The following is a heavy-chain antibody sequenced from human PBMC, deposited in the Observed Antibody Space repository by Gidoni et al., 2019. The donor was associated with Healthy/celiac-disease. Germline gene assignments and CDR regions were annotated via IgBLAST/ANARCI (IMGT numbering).Heavy chain of an antibody. D-gene: IGHD3-16*01. Sequence: EVQLVESGGGLVQPGGSLRLSCAAPGFTVSSNYMRWARQAPGKGLEGVSVIDSGGSTYYADSVKGRFTISRDNSKNTLYLQMNSLRAEDTAVYYCARLLPWGYFDYWGQGTLVTVSS. V-gene: IGHV3-66*02. CDR3: ARLLPWGYFDY. CDR1: GFTVSSNY. J-gene: IGHJ4*02. CDR2: IDSGGST.